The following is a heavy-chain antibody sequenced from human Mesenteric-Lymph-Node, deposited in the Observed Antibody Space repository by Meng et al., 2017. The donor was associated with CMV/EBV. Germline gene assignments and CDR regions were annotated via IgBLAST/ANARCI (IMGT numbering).Heavy chain of an antibody. D-gene: IGHD3-3*01. CDR2: IYPSDSQT. CDR1: GDNFRKYY. Sequence: KVSCKDSGDNFRKYYFVWVRQMPGKGLEWMGLIYPSDSQTTYSPSFQGQVTISADKSISTAYLQWRSLKASDTATYYCATSYYDFWSGSLRGHGLDVWGQGTTVTVSS. V-gene: IGHV5-51*01. CDR3: ATSYYDFWSGSLRGHGLDV. J-gene: IGHJ6*02.